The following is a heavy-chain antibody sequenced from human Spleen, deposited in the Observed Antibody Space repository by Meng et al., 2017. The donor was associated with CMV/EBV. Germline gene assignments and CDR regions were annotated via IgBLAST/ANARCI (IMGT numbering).Heavy chain of an antibody. Sequence: SGGTIRRYAISWVRQAPEQGLEWMGGIIPIFGTANYAQQFPGRVTITTDESTSTAYMELSSLRSEDTAVYYCARIHCGGDCYGWFDPWGQGTLVTVSS. CDR3: ARIHCGGDCYGWFDP. CDR2: IIPIFGTA. CDR1: GGTIRRYA. J-gene: IGHJ5*02. V-gene: IGHV1-69*05. D-gene: IGHD2-21*01.